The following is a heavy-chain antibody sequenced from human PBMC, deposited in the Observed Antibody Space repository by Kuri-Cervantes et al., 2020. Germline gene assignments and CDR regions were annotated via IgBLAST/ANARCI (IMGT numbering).Heavy chain of an antibody. D-gene: IGHD6-19*01. J-gene: IGHJ2*01. CDR1: GGSFSGYY. CDR2: INHSGST. CDR3: ARDWRGSGDQYPFDL. Sequence: SQTLSLTCAVYGGSFSGYYWNWIRQPPGKGLEWIGEINHSGSTNYNPSLKSRVTISIDTSKHQFSLKLDSVTAADTAVYYCARDWRGSGDQYPFDLWGRGTLVTVSS. V-gene: IGHV4-34*01.